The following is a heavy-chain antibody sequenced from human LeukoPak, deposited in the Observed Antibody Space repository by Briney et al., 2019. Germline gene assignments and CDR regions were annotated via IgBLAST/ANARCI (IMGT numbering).Heavy chain of an antibody. J-gene: IGHJ6*02. CDR3: AKHMRATNTYSFFGLDV. Sequence: GRSLRLSCAATGFTFKDYDMHWVRQPPGKGLEWVSSINWNGGGTDYADSVKGRFTISRDNAKNSLYLQLSSLGPEDTALYYCAKHMRATNTYSFFGLDVWGQGTTVTVSS. CDR1: GFTFKDYD. CDR2: INWNGGGT. V-gene: IGHV3-9*01. D-gene: IGHD1-1*01.